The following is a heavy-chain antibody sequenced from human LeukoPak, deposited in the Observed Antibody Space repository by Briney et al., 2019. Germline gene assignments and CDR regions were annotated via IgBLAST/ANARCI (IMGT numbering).Heavy chain of an antibody. CDR2: VSTGSNYI. CDR3: AKDYNAGPMVRGVYDAFDI. J-gene: IGHJ3*02. V-gene: IGHV3-21*01. Sequence: GGSLRLSCTASGFTFSSYSLNWVRQAPGKGLEWVSSVSTGSNYIYYADSVKGRFTISRDNDKNSLYLQMNSLRVEDTAVYYCAKDYNAGPMVRGVYDAFDIWGQGTMVTVSS. D-gene: IGHD3-10*01. CDR1: GFTFSSYS.